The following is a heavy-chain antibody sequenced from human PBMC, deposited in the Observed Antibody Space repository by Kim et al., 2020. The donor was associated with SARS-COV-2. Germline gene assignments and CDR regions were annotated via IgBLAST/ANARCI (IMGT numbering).Heavy chain of an antibody. V-gene: IGHV4-39*01. CDR1: GGSISSSSYY. CDR3: ARQVGVAGTGY. J-gene: IGHJ4*02. CDR2: IYYSGST. D-gene: IGHD6-19*01. Sequence: SETLSLTCTVSGGSISSSSYYWGWIRQPPGKGLEWIGSIYYSGSTYYNPSLKSRVTISVDTSKNQFSLKLSSVTAADTAVYYCARQVGVAGTGYWGQGTLVTVSS.